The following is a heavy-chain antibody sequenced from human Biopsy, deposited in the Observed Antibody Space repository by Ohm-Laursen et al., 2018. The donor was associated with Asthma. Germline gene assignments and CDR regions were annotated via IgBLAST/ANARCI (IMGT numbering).Heavy chain of an antibody. J-gene: IGHJ4*02. V-gene: IGHV4-59*06. CDR1: GDSISSYY. D-gene: IGHD2-21*01. CDR2: IYYSGST. Sequence: TLSLTCPVSGDSISSYYWSWIRQPPGKGLEWIGYIYYSGSTYYNPSLKSRVTISVDTSKNQFSLNLSSVTAADTAVYYCARWGSFGFDYWGQGTLVTVSS. CDR3: ARWGSFGFDY.